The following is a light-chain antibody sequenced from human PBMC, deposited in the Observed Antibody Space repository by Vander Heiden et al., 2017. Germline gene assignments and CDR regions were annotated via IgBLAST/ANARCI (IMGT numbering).Light chain of an antibody. V-gene: IGKV3-20*01. Sequence: EIVFTQSPGTLVLSPGERATISCTTTQSVSSTYLAWYQQKPGQPPRLLICAASSRATGIPDRFSGSGSGTDFTLTISRLEPEDSAVYYCQQYGSSPMYTFGQGTKLEIK. CDR3: QQYGSSPMYT. J-gene: IGKJ2*01. CDR2: AAS. CDR1: QSVSSTY.